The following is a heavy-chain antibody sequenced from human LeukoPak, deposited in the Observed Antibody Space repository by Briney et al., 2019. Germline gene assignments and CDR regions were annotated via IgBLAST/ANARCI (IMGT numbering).Heavy chain of an antibody. D-gene: IGHD3-22*01. CDR2: ISYDGSNK. CDR3: ARGPASYYESSGYSYYFDF. CDR1: GFTFSSYA. Sequence: PGGSLRLSCAASGFTFSSYAMSWVRQAPGKGLEWVAIISYDGSNKYYADSVKGRFTISRDNSKNMLYLQMNSLRSEDTAVYYCARGPASYYESSGYSYYFDFWGQGTLVTVSS. J-gene: IGHJ4*02. V-gene: IGHV3-30-3*01.